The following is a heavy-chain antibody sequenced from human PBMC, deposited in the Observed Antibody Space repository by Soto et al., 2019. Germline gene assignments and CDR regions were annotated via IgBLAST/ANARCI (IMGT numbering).Heavy chain of an antibody. CDR3: ARDSGRKYQLALYYYYYYYMDV. CDR2: IYYSGST. J-gene: IGHJ6*03. D-gene: IGHD3-10*01. CDR1: GGSISSGGYY. Sequence: QVQLQESGPGLVKPSQTLSLTCTVSGGSISSGGYYWSWIRQHPGKGLEWIGYIYYSGSTYYNPSLKSRVTISVDTSKNQFSLKLSSVTAADTAVYYCARDSGRKYQLALYYYYYYYMDVWGKGTTVTVSS. V-gene: IGHV4-31*03.